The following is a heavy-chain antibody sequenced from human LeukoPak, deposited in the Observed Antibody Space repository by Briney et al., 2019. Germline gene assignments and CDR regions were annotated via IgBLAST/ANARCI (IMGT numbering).Heavy chain of an antibody. CDR2: INPSGGST. CDR3: AREGYSSGWYGGFDY. V-gene: IGHV1-46*01. D-gene: IGHD6-19*01. Sequence: ASVKVSCKASGYTFTSYYMHWVRQAPGQGLEWMGIINPSGGSTSYAQKFQGRVTMTRDTSTSTVYMELSSLRSEDTAVYYCAREGYSSGWYGGFDYWGQGTLVTVSS. CDR1: GYTFTSYY. J-gene: IGHJ4*02.